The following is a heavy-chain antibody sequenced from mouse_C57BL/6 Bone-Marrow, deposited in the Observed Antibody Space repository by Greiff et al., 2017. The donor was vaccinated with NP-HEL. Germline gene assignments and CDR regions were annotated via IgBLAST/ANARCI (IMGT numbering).Heavy chain of an antibody. CDR2: IDPENGDT. CDR3: TGGIYYDLFDY. Sequence: VQLQQSGAELVRPGASVKLSCTASGFNIKDDYMHWVKQRPEQGLEWIGWIDPENGDTEYASEFQGKATITADTSSNTAYLQLSSLTSEDTAVYYCTGGIYYDLFDYWGQGTTLTVSS. V-gene: IGHV14-4*01. J-gene: IGHJ2*01. D-gene: IGHD2-4*01. CDR1: GFNIKDDY.